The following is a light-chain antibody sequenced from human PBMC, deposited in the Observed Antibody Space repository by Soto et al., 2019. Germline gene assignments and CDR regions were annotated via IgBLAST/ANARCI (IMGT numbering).Light chain of an antibody. J-gene: IGLJ1*01. CDR2: DVT. Sequence: QSALTQPRSVSGSPGQAVTISCTATSSDVGGSNHVSWYQQHPGKAPKLMIYDVTRRPSGVPDSFSGSKSGNTASLTISGLQPDDESDYYCCSHAGSYYVFGTGTKLTVL. CDR3: CSHAGSYYV. V-gene: IGLV2-11*01. CDR1: SSDVGGSNH.